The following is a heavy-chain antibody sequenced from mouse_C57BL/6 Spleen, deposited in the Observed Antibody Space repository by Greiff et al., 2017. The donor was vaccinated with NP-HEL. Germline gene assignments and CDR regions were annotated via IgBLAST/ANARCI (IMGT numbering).Heavy chain of an antibody. CDR1: GSNFHDYS. J-gene: IGHJ3*01. V-gene: IGHV14-2*01. CDR3: ASLDY. Sequence: VQLQQSGAELVKPGASVKLSCTASGSNFHDYSIPWVKQRTEQGLEWIGRIDPEDGVTKSAPKFQGKATIPSDKFSKPASLQLSSLTAEDTAGYYCASLDYWGQGTLVTVSA. CDR2: IDPEDGVT.